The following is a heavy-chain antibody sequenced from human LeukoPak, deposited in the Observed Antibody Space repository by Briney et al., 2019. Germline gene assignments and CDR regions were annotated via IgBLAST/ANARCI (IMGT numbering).Heavy chain of an antibody. CDR2: IYPGDSDT. V-gene: IGHV5-51*01. Sequence: GESLKISCKSSGYTFTSYWIGWVRQMPGKGLGWMGIIYPGDSDTRYSPSFQGQVTISADKSISTAYLQWRSLKASDTAMYYCARQGHYYDDTGYYYDAFDMWGQGTMVTVSS. D-gene: IGHD3-22*01. J-gene: IGHJ3*02. CDR1: GYTFTSYW. CDR3: ARQGHYYDDTGYYYDAFDM.